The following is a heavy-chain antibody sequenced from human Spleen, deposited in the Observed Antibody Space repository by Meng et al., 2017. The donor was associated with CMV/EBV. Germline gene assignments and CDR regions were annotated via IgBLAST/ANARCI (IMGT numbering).Heavy chain of an antibody. CDR1: GYSFTSYW. Sequence: GESLKISCKGSGYSFTSYWIVWVRQMPGKGLEWMGIIYPGDADTRYGPSFQGQVTISAAKSISTAYLQWSSLKASDTAMYYCAKISSRSATTTGYLVPRNCYAMDVWGQGTTVTVSS. J-gene: IGHJ6*02. V-gene: IGHV5-51*01. CDR2: IYPGDADT. D-gene: IGHD4-11*01. CDR3: AKISSRSATTTGYLVPRNCYAMDV.